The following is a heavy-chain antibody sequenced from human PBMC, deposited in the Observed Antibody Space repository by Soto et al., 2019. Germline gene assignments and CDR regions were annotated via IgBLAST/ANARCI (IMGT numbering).Heavy chain of an antibody. Sequence: QVQLQESGPGLVKPSGTLSLTCVVSGDSINSSHWWNWVRQPPEKGLEWIGQISHSWNTSYNPSLTSRVTISVDKSKSHFSLKVTSVTAAETAVYYCAARHFWSRPWTDRRLDYWGQGTLVTVSS. CDR1: GDSINSSHW. CDR2: ISHSWNT. D-gene: IGHD3-3*02. CDR3: AARHFWSRPWTDRRLDY. J-gene: IGHJ4*02. V-gene: IGHV4-4*02.